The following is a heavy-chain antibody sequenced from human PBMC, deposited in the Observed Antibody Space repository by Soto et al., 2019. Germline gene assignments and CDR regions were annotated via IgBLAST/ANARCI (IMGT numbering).Heavy chain of an antibody. CDR1: GFTFSDYA. CDR2: VYHDGRNT. CDR3: AKGGRQWMVTSDFPF. V-gene: IGHV3-30*18. Sequence: VQLVESGGGVVQPGRSLRLSCAASGFTFSDYAMHWVRQAPGKGLEWVAVVYHDGRNTHYADSVKGRFTISRDSSKNTVSLEMTSLTAEDTAVYYCAKGGRQWMVTSDFPFWGQGALVTVSS. D-gene: IGHD6-19*01. J-gene: IGHJ4*02.